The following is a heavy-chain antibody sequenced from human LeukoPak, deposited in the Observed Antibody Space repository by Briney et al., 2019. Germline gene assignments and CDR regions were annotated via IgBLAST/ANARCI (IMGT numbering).Heavy chain of an antibody. D-gene: IGHD3-22*01. J-gene: IGHJ4*02. CDR2: ISGSGGST. CDR1: GFTFSSYA. Sequence: GGSLRLSCAASGFTFSSYAMSWVRQAPGKGLEWVSAISGSGGSTYYADSVKGRFTISRDNSKNTLYLQMNSLRAEDTAVYYCAKDRYYYDNSGCLDYWGQGTLVTVSS. CDR3: AKDRYYYDNSGCLDY. V-gene: IGHV3-23*01.